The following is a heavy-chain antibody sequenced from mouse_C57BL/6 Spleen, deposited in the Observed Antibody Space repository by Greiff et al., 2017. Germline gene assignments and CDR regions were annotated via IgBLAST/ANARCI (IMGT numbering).Heavy chain of an antibody. CDR2: IWGDGST. CDR3: SNTFPYYALGY. CDR1: GFSLTSYG. Sequence: VQLQESGPGLVAPSQCLSITCTASGFSLTSYGVSWVRQPPGKGLEWLGVIWGDGSTNNHSALISRLSTSKENSKSQVFLKLNSLQTDDAATYYCSNTFPYYALGYWGQGTSVTVAS. V-gene: IGHV2-3*01. J-gene: IGHJ4*01.